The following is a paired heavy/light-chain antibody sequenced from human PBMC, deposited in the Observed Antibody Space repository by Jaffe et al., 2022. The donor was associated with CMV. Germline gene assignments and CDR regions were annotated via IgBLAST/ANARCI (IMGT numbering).Heavy chain of an antibody. CDR3: ARGSGWSAGEFNYLDD. CDR2: VNHSGNT. V-gene: IGHV4-34*01. Sequence: EDLQPWGTKLLKPLETLSLTCAVHDGSFDGYNWNWIRQSPGKGLEWIGEVNHSGNTYYNPSLESRVTISVETSEKQFSLRLSSVTAADTATYFCARGSGWSAGEFNYLDDWGRGTAVTVTS. D-gene: IGHD6-19*01. CDR1: DGSFDGYN. J-gene: IGHJ6*03.
Light chain of an antibody. CDR3: QQYSDYTT. J-gene: IGKJ5*01. Sequence: DIQMTQSPSTLSVSVGDRVTITCRASHNIATWLAWYQQKPGKAPRLVIYKATSLENGVPSTFSGSGSGTEFTLTISSLQPDDFATYYCQQYSDYTTFGQGTRLEMK. CDR1: HNIATW. CDR2: KAT. V-gene: IGKV1-5*03.